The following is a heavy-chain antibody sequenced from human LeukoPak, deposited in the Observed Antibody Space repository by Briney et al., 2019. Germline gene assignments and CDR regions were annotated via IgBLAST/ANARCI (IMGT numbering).Heavy chain of an antibody. CDR1: GYSLIDLS. J-gene: IGHJ4*02. Sequence: GASVNVSCKISGYSLIDLSIHWVREAPGEGGGRMGGFDSENNKMVYSQKFQGRVTMTEDTSADTAYMELTSLRSEDTAVYFCATDRVYRSSGRSWGFFDYWGQGTLVIVSS. CDR2: FDSENNKM. CDR3: ATDRVYRSSGRSWGFFDY. D-gene: IGHD6-19*01. V-gene: IGHV1-24*01.